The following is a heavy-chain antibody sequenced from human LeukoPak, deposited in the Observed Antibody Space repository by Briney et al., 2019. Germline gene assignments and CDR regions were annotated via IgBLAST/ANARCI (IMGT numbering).Heavy chain of an antibody. J-gene: IGHJ4*02. CDR2: IYYSGST. V-gene: IGHV4-59*01. CDR3: AKGEWFESWGFDY. Sequence: SETLSLTCTVSGGSISSYYWSWIRQPPGKGLEWIGYIYYSGSTNYNPSLKSRVTISVDTSKNQFSLKLSSVTAEDTAVYYCAKGEWFESWGFDYWGQGTLVTVSS. CDR1: GGSISSYY. D-gene: IGHD3-3*01.